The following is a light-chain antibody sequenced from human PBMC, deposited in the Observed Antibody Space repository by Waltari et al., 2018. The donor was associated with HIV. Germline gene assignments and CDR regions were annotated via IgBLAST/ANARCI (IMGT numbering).Light chain of an antibody. CDR3: EVWDETRNRVV. Sequence: YVLTQPPSVSVAQGKTATITCEGDRIGTKSAHWYQQKSGQAPQLTIYYDSDRPSGIPERFSGSNSGSAATLTISRVEDGDEADYYCEVWDETRNRVVFGGGTKLFAL. V-gene: IGLV3-21*04. CDR2: YDS. CDR1: RIGTKS. J-gene: IGLJ2*01.